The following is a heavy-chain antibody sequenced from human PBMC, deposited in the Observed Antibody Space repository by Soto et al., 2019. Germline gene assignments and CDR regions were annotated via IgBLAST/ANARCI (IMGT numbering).Heavy chain of an antibody. J-gene: IGHJ3*02. CDR2: IFSNDEK. CDR3: ARIPEYYDSSGPDDAFDI. D-gene: IGHD3-22*01. CDR1: GFTLSNARMG. V-gene: IGHV2-26*01. Sequence: QVTLKESGPVLVKPTETLTLTCTASGFTLSNARMGVSWIRQPPGKALEWLAHIFSNDEKSYSTSLKSRLTISKDTSKSQVVLTMTNMDPVDTATYYCARIPEYYDSSGPDDAFDIWGQGTMVTVSS.